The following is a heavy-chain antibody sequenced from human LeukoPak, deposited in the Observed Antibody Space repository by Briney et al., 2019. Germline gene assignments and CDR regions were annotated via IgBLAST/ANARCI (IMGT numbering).Heavy chain of an antibody. Sequence: GGSLRLSCAASGFTFSSYWMSWVRQAPGKGLEWVATFTAYGGTYYAASVKGRFAISRDNSRDTVSLYMNSLRVEDTAMYYCAKGSTGGKVDWFDPWGPGTLVTVSS. CDR2: FTAYGGT. CDR3: AKGSTGGKVDWFDP. CDR1: GFTFSSYW. V-gene: IGHV3-23*01. D-gene: IGHD4-23*01. J-gene: IGHJ5*02.